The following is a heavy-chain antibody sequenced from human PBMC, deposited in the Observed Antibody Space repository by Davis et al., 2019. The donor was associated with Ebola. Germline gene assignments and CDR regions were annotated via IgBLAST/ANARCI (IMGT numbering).Heavy chain of an antibody. Sequence: MPSETLSLTCTVSGYSISSGYYWGWIRQPPGKGLEWIGSIYHSGSTYYNPSLKSRVTISVDTSKNQFSLKLSSVTAADTAVYYCARQSAPYYYDSSGYRLVIDAFDIWGQGTMVTVSS. CDR3: ARQSAPYYYDSSGYRLVIDAFDI. V-gene: IGHV4-38-2*02. CDR2: IYHSGST. D-gene: IGHD3-22*01. J-gene: IGHJ3*02. CDR1: GYSISSGYY.